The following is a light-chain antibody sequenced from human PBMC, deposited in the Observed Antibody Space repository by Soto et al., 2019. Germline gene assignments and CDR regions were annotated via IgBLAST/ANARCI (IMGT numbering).Light chain of an antibody. CDR3: CSYAGSVV. Sequence: QSVLTQPASVSGSPGQSITISCTGTSSDVGSYNLVSWYQQHPGKAPKLMIYEGSKRPSGVSNRFSGSKSGNTDSLTSSGLQAEDEADYYCCSYAGSVVFGGGTKLTV. V-gene: IGLV2-23*01. CDR1: SSDVGSYNL. CDR2: EGS. J-gene: IGLJ2*01.